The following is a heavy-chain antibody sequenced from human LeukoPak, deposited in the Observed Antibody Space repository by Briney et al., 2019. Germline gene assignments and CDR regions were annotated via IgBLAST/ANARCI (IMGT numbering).Heavy chain of an antibody. V-gene: IGHV1-69*06. D-gene: IGHD4-17*01. J-gene: IGHJ3*02. CDR3: ARAPRPPNDYGDSGGAFDI. CDR1: GGTFSSYA. Sequence: ASVKVSCKASGGTFSSYAISWVRQAPGQGLEWMGGIIPIFGTANYAQKFRGRVTITADKSTSTAYMELSSLRSEDTAVYYCARAPRPPNDYGDSGGAFDIWGQGTMVTVSS. CDR2: IIPIFGTA.